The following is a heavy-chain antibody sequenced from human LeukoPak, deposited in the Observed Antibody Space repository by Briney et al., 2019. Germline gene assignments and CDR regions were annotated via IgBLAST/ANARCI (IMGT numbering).Heavy chain of an antibody. CDR3: ARIRKYSSGGRPYYYYMDV. CDR1: GFSLSTSGMC. CDR2: IDWDDDK. Sequence: SGPALVKPTQTPTLTCTFSGFSLSTSGMCVSWIRQPPGKALEWLARIDWDDDKYYSTSLKTRLTISKDTSKNQVVLTMTNMDPVDTATYYCARIRKYSSGGRPYYYYMDVWGKGTTVTVSS. D-gene: IGHD6-19*01. V-gene: IGHV2-70*11. J-gene: IGHJ6*03.